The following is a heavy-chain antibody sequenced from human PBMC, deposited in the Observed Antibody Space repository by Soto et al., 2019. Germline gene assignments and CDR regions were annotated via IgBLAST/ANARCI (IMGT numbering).Heavy chain of an antibody. V-gene: IGHV3-15*01. CDR2: IKSKTDGGTT. D-gene: IGHD3-22*01. CDR3: TTDLSVIFHSGYSDFDY. CDR1: GFTFSNAW. J-gene: IGHJ4*02. Sequence: EVQLVKSGGGLVKPGGSLRLSCAASGFTFSNAWMSWVRQAPGKGLEWVGRIKSKTDGGTTDYAAPVKGRFTISRDDSKNTLYLQMNRLKTEDTAVYYCTTDLSVIFHSGYSDFDYWGQGTLVTVSS.